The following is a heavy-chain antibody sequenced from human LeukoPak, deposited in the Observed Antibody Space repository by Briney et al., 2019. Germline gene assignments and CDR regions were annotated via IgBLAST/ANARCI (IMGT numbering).Heavy chain of an antibody. CDR1: GFNFRNYW. Sequence: QPGGSLRLSCAAYGFNFRNYWMHWVRQAPGKGLVWVSRINSDGSSTSYADSVKGRFTISRDNAENTLYLQINSLRAEDTAVYYCATDEAATGRLDYWGQGTLVTDSS. CDR2: INSDGSST. CDR3: ATDEAATGRLDY. D-gene: IGHD1-1*01. J-gene: IGHJ4*02. V-gene: IGHV3-74*01.